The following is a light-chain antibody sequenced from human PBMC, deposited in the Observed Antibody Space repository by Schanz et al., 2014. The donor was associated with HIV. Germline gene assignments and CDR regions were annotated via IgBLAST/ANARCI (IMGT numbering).Light chain of an antibody. Sequence: QSALTQPASVSGSPGQSITISCTGTSSDVGADNSVSWYQQHPGRAPRLLVYDVTYRPSGVSNRFSGSKSGNTASLTISGLQAEDEADYYCSSHAGRNSFVVFGGGTKLTVL. CDR1: SSDVGADNS. CDR3: SSHAGRNSFVV. J-gene: IGLJ2*01. CDR2: DVT. V-gene: IGLV2-14*03.